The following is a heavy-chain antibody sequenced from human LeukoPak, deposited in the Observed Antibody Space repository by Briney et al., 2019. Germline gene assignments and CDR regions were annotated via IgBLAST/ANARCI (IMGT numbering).Heavy chain of an antibody. D-gene: IGHD3-22*01. CDR1: GGSMLNYY. CDR3: ARVGETSSYYYFLDF. V-gene: IGHV4-4*08. Sequence: PSETLSRTCAVSGGSMLNYYWSWIRQPPGKGLEWIGYIFSRGNTNYNPSLQSRVTISVDTSKSQFALKLRSVAAADTAVYYCARVGETSSYYYFLDFWGQGTLVTVSS. CDR2: IFSRGNT. J-gene: IGHJ4*02.